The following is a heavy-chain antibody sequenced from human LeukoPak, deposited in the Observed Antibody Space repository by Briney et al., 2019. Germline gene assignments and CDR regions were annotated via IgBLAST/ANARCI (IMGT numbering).Heavy chain of an antibody. V-gene: IGHV3-21*01. Sequence: GESLRLSCAASGFTFSSYSMNWVRQAPGKGLEWVSSISSSSSYIYYADPAKGRFTISRDNAKNSLYLQMNSLRAEDTAVYYCARVLLWFGDPTGYWGQGTLVTVSS. J-gene: IGHJ4*02. CDR2: ISSSSSYI. CDR3: ARVLLWFGDPTGY. D-gene: IGHD3-10*01. CDR1: GFTFSSYS.